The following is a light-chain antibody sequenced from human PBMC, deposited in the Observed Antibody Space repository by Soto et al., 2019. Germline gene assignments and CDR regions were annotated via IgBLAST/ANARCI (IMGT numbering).Light chain of an antibody. V-gene: IGLV1-47*01. Sequence: QSVLTQPPSASGTPGQRVTISCSGSSSNIGSNYVYWYQQLPGTAPKLLLYRNNQRPSGVPELFSGSKSGTSASPAISGLRSDDEADYYCASWDDILRVFGGGTKLTVL. CDR1: SSNIGSNY. CDR3: ASWDDILRV. J-gene: IGLJ3*02. CDR2: RNN.